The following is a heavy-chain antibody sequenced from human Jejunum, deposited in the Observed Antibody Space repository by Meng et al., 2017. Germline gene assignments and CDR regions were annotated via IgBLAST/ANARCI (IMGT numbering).Heavy chain of an antibody. J-gene: IGHJ4*02. CDR1: GGSASSAAYY. V-gene: IGHV4-61*08. D-gene: IGHD6-6*01. CDR2: IYYSGGT. Sequence: QVQVQGSGPGLVRPSETLSLPCTVSGGSASSAAYYWNWIRQPPGKGLEWIGYIYYSGGTTYSPSLNSRVTISIDTAKNQVSLKVSSVTAADTAVYYCAHSSSSSSFGFDYWGQGTLVTVSS. CDR3: AHSSSSSSFGFDY.